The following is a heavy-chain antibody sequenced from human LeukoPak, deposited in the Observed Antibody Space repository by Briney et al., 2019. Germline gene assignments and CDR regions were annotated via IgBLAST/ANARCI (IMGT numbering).Heavy chain of an antibody. Sequence: SETLSLTCTVSGGSITTSSHHWVWIRQPPGKGLEWIGSIYHSGDTYYNPSLKSRVTLSVATSKNQFSLKLPSVTAADTAVYYCARLTSTCTGGSCCHYYFDYWGQGTLVTVSS. CDR3: ARLTSTCTGGSCCHYYFDY. V-gene: IGHV4-39*01. J-gene: IGHJ4*02. CDR1: GGSITTSSHH. CDR2: IYHSGDT. D-gene: IGHD2-15*01.